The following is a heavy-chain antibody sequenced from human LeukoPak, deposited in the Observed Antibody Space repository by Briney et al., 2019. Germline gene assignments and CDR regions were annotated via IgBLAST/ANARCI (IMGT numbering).Heavy chain of an antibody. J-gene: IGHJ6*03. CDR3: ASDIVVVPAAPGYYYYMDV. CDR2: IYHSGSA. Sequence: SETLSLTCAVSDYSISSGYYWGWIRQPPAKGLEWIGSIYHSGSAYYSPSLKSRLTISEDTSKNQFSLKLSSATAADSAMNYCASDIVVVPAAPGYYYYMDVWGKGTTVTVSS. V-gene: IGHV4-38-2*01. CDR1: DYSISSGYY. D-gene: IGHD2-2*01.